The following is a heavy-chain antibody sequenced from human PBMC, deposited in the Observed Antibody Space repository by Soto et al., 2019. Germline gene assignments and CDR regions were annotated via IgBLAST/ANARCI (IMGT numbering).Heavy chain of an antibody. J-gene: IGHJ6*04. CDR2: IFSDGTT. V-gene: IGHV3-53*01. D-gene: IGHD3-16*01. Sequence: TPGKGLEWVSIIFSDGTTHYGVSVKGRFTISRYSARNTVDLQMNGLRVDDTAGYYCASVVSYAEQGIRFACPLSDSRGNGTSVPVTS. CDR3: ASVVSYAEQGIRFACPLSDS.